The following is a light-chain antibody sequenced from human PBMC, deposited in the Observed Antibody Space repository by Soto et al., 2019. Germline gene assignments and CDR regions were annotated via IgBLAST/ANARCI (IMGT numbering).Light chain of an antibody. Sequence: EIVLTQSPGTLSLSPGERATLSCRASQSVSSSYLAWYQQKPGQAPRLLIYGASSRATCIPDRFSGSGSGTDFTLTISRLEPEDFAVYYCQQYGSSPQRTFGQGTKVEIK. CDR1: QSVSSSY. CDR2: GAS. V-gene: IGKV3-20*01. J-gene: IGKJ1*01. CDR3: QQYGSSPQRT.